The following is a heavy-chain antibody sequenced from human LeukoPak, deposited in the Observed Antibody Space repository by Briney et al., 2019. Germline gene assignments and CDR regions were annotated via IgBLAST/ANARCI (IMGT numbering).Heavy chain of an antibody. CDR2: ISAGGGST. Sequence: PGGSLRLSCAASGFTFSSFAMSWVRQAPGKGLEWVSSISAGGGSTYYADFVKGRFTISRDNSQNTLYLQMNSLRAEDTAVHYYAKQFGSGAPYYYYMDVWGKGTTVIVSS. D-gene: IGHD3-10*01. CDR3: AKQFGSGAPYYYYMDV. J-gene: IGHJ6*03. CDR1: GFTFSSFA. V-gene: IGHV3-23*01.